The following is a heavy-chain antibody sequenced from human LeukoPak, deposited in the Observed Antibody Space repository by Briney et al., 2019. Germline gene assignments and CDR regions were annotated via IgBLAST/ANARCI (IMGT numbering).Heavy chain of an antibody. CDR2: IKQDGSEK. CDR1: GFTFSSYW. V-gene: IGHV3-7*01. CDR3: AREARRLGAKAFDY. J-gene: IGHJ4*02. D-gene: IGHD3-16*01. Sequence: RGSLRLSCAASGFTFSSYWMSWVRQAPGKGLEWVANIKQDGSEKYYVDSVKGRFTISRDNAKNSLYLQMNSLRAEDTAVYYCAREARRLGAKAFDYWGQGTLVTVSS.